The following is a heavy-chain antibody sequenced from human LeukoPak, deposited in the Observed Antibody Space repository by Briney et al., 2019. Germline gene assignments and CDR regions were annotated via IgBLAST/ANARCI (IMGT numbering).Heavy chain of an antibody. CDR2: MNPNSGNT. CDR3: ARGPSGSYFDY. Sequence: ASVKVSCKASGYTFTSYDINWVRQATGQGLEWMGWMNPNSGNTGYAQKLQGRVTMTTDTSTSTAYMELRSLRSDDTAVYYCARGPSGSYFDYWGQGTLVTVSS. J-gene: IGHJ4*02. D-gene: IGHD1-26*01. V-gene: IGHV1-8*02. CDR1: GYTFTSYD.